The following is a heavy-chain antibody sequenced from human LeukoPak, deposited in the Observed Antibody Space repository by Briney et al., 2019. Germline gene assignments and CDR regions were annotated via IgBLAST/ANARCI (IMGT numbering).Heavy chain of an antibody. D-gene: IGHD2-2*01. J-gene: IGHJ4*02. CDR2: IYYSGST. CDR3: ARHPQQLLCFPSFDY. CDR1: GGSISSSSYY. V-gene: IGHV4-39*01. Sequence: SETLSLTCTVSGGSISSSSYYWGWIRQPPGKGLEWIGSIYYSGSTYYNPSLKSRVTISVDTSKYQFSLKLSSVTAADTAVYYCARHPQQLLCFPSFDYWGQGTLVTVSS.